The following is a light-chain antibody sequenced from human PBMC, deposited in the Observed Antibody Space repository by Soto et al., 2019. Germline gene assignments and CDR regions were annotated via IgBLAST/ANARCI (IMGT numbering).Light chain of an antibody. CDR2: EVS. Sequence: QSALTQPASVSGSPGQSIIISCTGTSSDIGRYNYVSWYQQHPGKAPKLVIYEVSNRPSGVSDRFSGSKSGNTASLTISGLQAEDEAEYYCCSYAGDYMFVFGTGTKLTVL. CDR1: SSDIGRYNY. V-gene: IGLV2-14*01. J-gene: IGLJ1*01. CDR3: CSYAGDYMFV.